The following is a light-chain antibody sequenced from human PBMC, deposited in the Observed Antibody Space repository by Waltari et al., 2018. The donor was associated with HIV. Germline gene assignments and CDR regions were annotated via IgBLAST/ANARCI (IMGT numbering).Light chain of an antibody. J-gene: IGLJ2*01. CDR2: YVS. CDR1: SSDVGGYNY. CDR3: SSYTSSSTLEGVV. V-gene: IGLV2-14*03. Sequence: QSALTPPASVSGSPGQSITISCTGTSSDVGGYNYVSWYPQHPGKAPKLMIYYVSNRPSGVSNRFSGSKSGNTASLTISGLQAEDEADYYCSSYTSSSTLEGVVFGGGTKLTVL.